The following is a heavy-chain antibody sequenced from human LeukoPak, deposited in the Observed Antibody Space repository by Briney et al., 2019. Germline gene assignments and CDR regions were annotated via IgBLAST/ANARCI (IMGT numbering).Heavy chain of an antibody. V-gene: IGHV1-18*01. D-gene: IGHD3-3*01. Sequence: ASVKVSCKASGYTFTSYGISWVRQAPGQGLEWMGSISAYNGNTNYAQKLQGRVTMTTDTSTSTAYMELRSLRSDDTAVYYCARDHFVKYDFWSGYLGTWAFDIWGQGTMVTVSS. CDR2: ISAYNGNT. J-gene: IGHJ3*02. CDR1: GYTFTSYG. CDR3: ARDHFVKYDFWSGYLGTWAFDI.